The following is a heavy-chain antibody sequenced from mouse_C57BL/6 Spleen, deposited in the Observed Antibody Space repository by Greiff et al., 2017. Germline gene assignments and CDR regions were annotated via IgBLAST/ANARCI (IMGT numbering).Heavy chain of an antibody. D-gene: IGHD2-4*01. CDR3: ARLYYDYGYFDY. CDR1: GFTISSYG. J-gene: IGHJ2*01. CDR2: ISSGGSYT. Sequence: EVQGVESGGDLVKPGGSLSLSCAASGFTISSYGMSWVRQTPDKRLEWVATISSGGSYTYYPASVKGRFTISRDNAKNTLYLQMSSLKSEDTAMYYCARLYYDYGYFDYWGQGTTLTVSS. V-gene: IGHV5-6*01.